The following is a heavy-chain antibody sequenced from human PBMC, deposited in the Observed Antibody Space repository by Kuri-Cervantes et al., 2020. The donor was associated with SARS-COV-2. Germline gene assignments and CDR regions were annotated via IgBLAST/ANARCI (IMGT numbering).Heavy chain of an antibody. V-gene: IGHV4-30-2*03. CDR2: IYYSGST. J-gene: IGHJ5*02. CDR1: GGSISSGGYS. CDR3: ARQMISSITIFGVVITRNWFDP. Sequence: SETLSLTCAVSGGSISSGGYSWSWIRQPPGKGLEWIGYIYYSGSTYYNPSLKSRVTISVDTSKHHFSLKLSSVTAADTAVYYCARQMISSITIFGVVITRNWFDPWGQGTLVTVSS. D-gene: IGHD3-3*01.